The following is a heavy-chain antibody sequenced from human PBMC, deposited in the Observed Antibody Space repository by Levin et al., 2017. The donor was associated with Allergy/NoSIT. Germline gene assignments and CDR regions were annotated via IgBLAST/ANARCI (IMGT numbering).Heavy chain of an antibody. V-gene: IGHV4-30-4*01. CDR1: GGSISSGDYY. J-gene: IGHJ4*02. D-gene: IGHD5-18*01. CDR2: IYYSGST. Sequence: PSETLSLTCTVSGGSISSGDYYWSWIRQPPGKGLEWIGYIYYSGSTYYNPSLKSRVTISVDTSKNQFSLKLSSVTAADTAVYYCARVFGYSYGRLDYWGQGTLVTVSS. CDR3: ARVFGYSYGRLDY.